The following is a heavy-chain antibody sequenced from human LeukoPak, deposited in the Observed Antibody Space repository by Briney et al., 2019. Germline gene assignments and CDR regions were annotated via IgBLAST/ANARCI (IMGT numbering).Heavy chain of an antibody. CDR3: ARATSPIAYDWNS. J-gene: IGHJ4*02. V-gene: IGHV1-46*01. D-gene: IGHD5-12*01. Sequence: VASVKVSCKASGYSFTNYKIHWLRQAPGQGLQWMGIIDPSGPSVTYAQIFKGRLIVTRDTSTSTVYMQLSSLRSEDSAMYYCARATSPIAYDWNSWGQGTLVTVSS. CDR2: IDPSGPSV. CDR1: GYSFTNYK.